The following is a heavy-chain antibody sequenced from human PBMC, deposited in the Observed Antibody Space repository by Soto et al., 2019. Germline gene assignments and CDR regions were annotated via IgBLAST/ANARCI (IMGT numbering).Heavy chain of an antibody. CDR3: ARLVYYFYYMDV. J-gene: IGHJ6*03. Sequence: ETLSLTCSVSGGSISSYYWSWIRQPPGKGLEWIGYIYDSGNTNYNPSLKSRVTISVDTSKNQFSLKLSSVTAADTAVYYCARLVYYFYYMDVWGKGTTVTVSS. V-gene: IGHV4-59*08. CDR1: GGSISSYY. CDR2: IYDSGNT.